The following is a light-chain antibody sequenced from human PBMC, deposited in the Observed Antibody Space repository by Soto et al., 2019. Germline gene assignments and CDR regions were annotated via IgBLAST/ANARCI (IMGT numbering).Light chain of an antibody. V-gene: IGKV3-20*01. Sequence: EIVLTQSPGSLSLSPGERATLSCRASQSVDSTFFAWYQKKPGQPPRLLIYGASKRATGVPDRFSGSGSGTDFTLTISRLEPEDFAVYYCQQYMSSVTFGQGTKVEI. J-gene: IGKJ1*01. CDR2: GAS. CDR3: QQYMSSVT. CDR1: QSVDSTF.